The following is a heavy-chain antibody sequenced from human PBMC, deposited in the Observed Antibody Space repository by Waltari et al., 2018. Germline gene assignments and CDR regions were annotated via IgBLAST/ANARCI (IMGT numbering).Heavy chain of an antibody. D-gene: IGHD3-9*01. CDR1: GGSFSGYY. V-gene: IGHV4-34*01. CDR2: INHSGST. CDR3: ARRRLRGYFDWSNWFDP. Sequence: QVQLQQWGAGLLKPSETLSLTCAVYGGSFSGYYWSWIRQPPGKGLEWIGEINHSGSTNNNPSLKSRVTISVDTSKNQFSLKLSSVTAADTAVYYCARRRLRGYFDWSNWFDPWGQGTLVTVSS. J-gene: IGHJ5*02.